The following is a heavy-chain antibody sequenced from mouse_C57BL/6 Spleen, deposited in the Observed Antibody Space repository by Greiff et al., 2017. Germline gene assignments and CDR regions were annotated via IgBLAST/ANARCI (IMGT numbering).Heavy chain of an antibody. CDR1: GYSFTSYY. J-gene: IGHJ2*01. CDR3: ARDGYYYY. V-gene: IGHV1-66*01. CDR2: IYPGSGNT. Sequence: QVHVKQSGPELVKPGASVNISCKASGYSFTSYYIHWVKQRPGQGLEWIGWIYPGSGNTKYNEKFKGKATLTADTSSSTAYMQLSSLTSEDSAVYYCARDGYYYYWGQGTTLTVSS. D-gene: IGHD2-3*01.